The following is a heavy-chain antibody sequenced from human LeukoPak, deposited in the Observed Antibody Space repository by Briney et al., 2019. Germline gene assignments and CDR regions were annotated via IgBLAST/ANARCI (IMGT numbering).Heavy chain of an antibody. CDR3: AKIWEVVYTEYSGYDHDAFDI. D-gene: IGHD5-12*01. CDR2: ISSSSSTI. J-gene: IGHJ3*02. CDR1: GFIISSYS. V-gene: IGHV3-48*01. Sequence: GGSLRLSCAASGFIISSYSMNWVRQAPGKGLEWVSYISSSSSTIYYTDSVKGRFTISRDNSKNTLYLQMNSLRAEDTAVYYCAKIWEVVYTEYSGYDHDAFDIWGQGTMVTASS.